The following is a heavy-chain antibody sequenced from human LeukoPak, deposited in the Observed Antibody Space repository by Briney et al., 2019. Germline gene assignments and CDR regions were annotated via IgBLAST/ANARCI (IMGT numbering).Heavy chain of an antibody. J-gene: IGHJ6*03. CDR1: GGSFSGYY. CDR2: INHSGST. CDR3: ARSHYYYYYMDV. V-gene: IGHV4-34*01. Sequence: PSETLSLTCAVYGGSFSGYYWSWIRQPPGKGLEWIGEINHSGSTNYNPSLKSRVTISVDTSKNQFSLKLSSVTAADTAVYYCARSHYYYYYMDVWGKGTTVTVS.